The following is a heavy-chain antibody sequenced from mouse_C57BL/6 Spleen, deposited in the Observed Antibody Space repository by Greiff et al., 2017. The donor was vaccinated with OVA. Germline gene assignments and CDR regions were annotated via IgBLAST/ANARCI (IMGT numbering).Heavy chain of an antibody. V-gene: IGHV1-61*01. D-gene: IGHD1-1*01. J-gene: IGHJ3*01. Sequence: QVQLQQPGAELVRPGSSVKLSCKASGYTFTSYWMDWVKQRPGQGLEWIGNIYPSDSETPYNQKFKDKATLTVDKSSSTAYMQLSSLTSEDSAVYYCAREEDYYGSSWSWCAYWGQGTLVTVSA. CDR1: GYTFTSYW. CDR2: IYPSDSET. CDR3: AREEDYYGSSWSWCAY.